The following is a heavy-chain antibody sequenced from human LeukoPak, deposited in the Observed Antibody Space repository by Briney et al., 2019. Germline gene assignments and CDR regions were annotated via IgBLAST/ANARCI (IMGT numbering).Heavy chain of an antibody. J-gene: IGHJ3*02. CDR2: ISATGVST. Sequence: GGSLRLSCAASGFTFSSYAMGWVRQAPGKGLEWVSSISATGVSTYFAASVRGRFTISRDNSKNTQYLQMNSLKTEDTALYYCVRRNYVAFDIWGQGTMVTVSS. V-gene: IGHV3-23*01. CDR1: GFTFSSYA. CDR3: VRRNYVAFDI. D-gene: IGHD3-16*01.